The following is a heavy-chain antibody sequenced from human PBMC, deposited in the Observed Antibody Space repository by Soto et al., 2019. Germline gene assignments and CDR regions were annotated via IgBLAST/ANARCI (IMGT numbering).Heavy chain of an antibody. D-gene: IGHD6-19*01. CDR3: ARWQWLVSYYFDY. Sequence: QVQLQESGPGLVKPSQTLSLTCTVSGGSISSGGYYWSWIRQHPGKGLECIGYIYYSGSTYYNPSLKSRVTISVDTSKNQFSLKLSSVTAADTAVYYCARWQWLVSYYFDYWGQGTLVTVSS. J-gene: IGHJ4*02. CDR1: GGSISSGGYY. V-gene: IGHV4-31*03. CDR2: IYYSGST.